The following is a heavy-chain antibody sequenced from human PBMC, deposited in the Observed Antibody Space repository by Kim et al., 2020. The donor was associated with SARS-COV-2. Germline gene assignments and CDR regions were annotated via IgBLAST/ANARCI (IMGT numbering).Heavy chain of an antibody. CDR1: GGSISSYY. CDR3: ARHSSVRFRVVGWFDP. J-gene: IGHJ5*02. Sequence: SETPSLTCTVSGGSISSYYWSWIRQPPGKGLEWIGYIYYSGSTNYNPSLKSRVTISVDTSKNQFSLKLSSVTAADTAVYYCARHSSVRFRVVGWFDPWGQGTLVTVSS. D-gene: IGHD2-15*01. CDR2: IYYSGST. V-gene: IGHV4-59*08.